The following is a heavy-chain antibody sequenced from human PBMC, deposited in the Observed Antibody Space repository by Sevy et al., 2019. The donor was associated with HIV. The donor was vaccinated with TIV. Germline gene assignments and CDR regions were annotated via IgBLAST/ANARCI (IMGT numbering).Heavy chain of an antibody. V-gene: IGHV3-7*03. CDR3: ARVSGDYSSGWYGLDQFDY. CDR2: IKQDGSEK. Sequence: GGSLRLSCAASGFTFSSYWMSWVRQAPGKGLEWVANIKQDGSEKYYVDSVKGRFTISRDNARNSLYLQMNSLRAEDTAVYYCARVSGDYSSGWYGLDQFDYWGQGTLVTVSS. J-gene: IGHJ4*02. D-gene: IGHD6-19*01. CDR1: GFTFSSYW.